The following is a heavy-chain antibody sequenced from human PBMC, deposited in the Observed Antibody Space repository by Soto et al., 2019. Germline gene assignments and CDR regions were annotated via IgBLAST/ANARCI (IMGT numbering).Heavy chain of an antibody. CDR3: VRDDRGYTHGTAYY. CDR2: ISYDGTIK. D-gene: IGHD5-18*01. CDR1: GFSFSSFA. J-gene: IGHJ4*02. Sequence: QVQLVESGGGVVQPGKSLRLSCVASGFSFSSFAMYWVRQTPGKGLEWVAIISYDGTIKFYAESVKGRFTISRDNSENTMYLQMNNLGVDDTAIYYFVRDDRGYTHGTAYYWGQGTLVTVSS. V-gene: IGHV3-30-3*01.